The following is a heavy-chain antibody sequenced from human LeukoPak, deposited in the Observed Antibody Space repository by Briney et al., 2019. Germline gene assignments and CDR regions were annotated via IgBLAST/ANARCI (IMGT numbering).Heavy chain of an antibody. V-gene: IGHV3-23*01. D-gene: IGHD3-9*01. Sequence: PGGSLRLSCAASGFAFSNYGMNWVRQAPGKGLEWVSGITGSGGTTYYADSVKGRFTISRDNSKNTLYLQMNSLRAEDTAVYYCAKGPYDILTGYPYYMDVWGKGTTVTVSS. J-gene: IGHJ6*03. CDR3: AKGPYDILTGYPYYMDV. CDR2: ITGSGGTT. CDR1: GFAFSNYG.